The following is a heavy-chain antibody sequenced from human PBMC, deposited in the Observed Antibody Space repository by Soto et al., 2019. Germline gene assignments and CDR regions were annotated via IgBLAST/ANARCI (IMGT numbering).Heavy chain of an antibody. J-gene: IGHJ4*02. CDR2: IIPILGIA. V-gene: IGHV1-69*08. CDR3: ARDNIEYNWNDADPYYFDY. D-gene: IGHD1-1*01. CDR1: GGTFSSYT. Sequence: QVQLVQSGAEVKKPGSSVKVSCKASGGTFSSYTISWVRQAPGQGLEWMGRIIPILGIANYAQKFQGRVTITADKSTSTAYMELSSLRSEDTAVYYCARDNIEYNWNDADPYYFDYWGQGTLVTVSS.